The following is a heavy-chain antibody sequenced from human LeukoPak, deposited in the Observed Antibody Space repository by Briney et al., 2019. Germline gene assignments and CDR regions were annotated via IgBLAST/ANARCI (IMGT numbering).Heavy chain of an antibody. CDR3: ARLMDV. CDR2: IHPGASHA. J-gene: IGHJ6*04. Sequence: GESLKISCKGSGYSFTSYRIGWVRQMPGKGLEWMGIIHPGASHARYGPSFQGQVTISVDKSISTAYLQWSSLKASDTAMYYCARLMDVWGKGTTVTVSS. CDR1: GYSFTSYR. V-gene: IGHV5-51*01.